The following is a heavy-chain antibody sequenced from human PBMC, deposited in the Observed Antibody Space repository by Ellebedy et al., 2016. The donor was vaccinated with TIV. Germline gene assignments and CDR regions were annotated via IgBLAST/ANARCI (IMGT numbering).Heavy chain of an antibody. CDR2: IYYSGST. J-gene: IGHJ5*02. Sequence: SQTLSLTCAFYGGSFSGYYWSWIRQPPGKGLEWIGYIYYSGSTNYNPSLKSRVTISVDTSKNQFSLKLSSVTAADTAVYYCARWSESGSYFSWGQGTLVTVSS. CDR1: GGSFSGYY. CDR3: ARWSESGSYFS. V-gene: IGHV4-59*08. D-gene: IGHD3-10*01.